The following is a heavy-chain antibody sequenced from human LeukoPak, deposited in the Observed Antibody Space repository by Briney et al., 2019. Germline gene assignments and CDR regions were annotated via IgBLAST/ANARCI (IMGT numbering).Heavy chain of an antibody. CDR1: GGSISSYY. J-gene: IGHJ2*01. CDR2: IYTSGST. CDR3: ATVNYGYSDWYFDL. D-gene: IGHD3-10*01. Sequence: SETLSLTCTVSGGSISSYYWSWIRQPAGKGLEWIGRIYTSGSTNYNPSLKSRVTMSVDTSKNQFSLKLSSVTAADTAVYYCATVNYGYSDWYFDLWGCGTLVTVSS. V-gene: IGHV4-4*07.